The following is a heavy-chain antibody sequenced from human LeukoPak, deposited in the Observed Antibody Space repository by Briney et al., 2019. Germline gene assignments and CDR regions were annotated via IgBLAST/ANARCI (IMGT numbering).Heavy chain of an antibody. Sequence: SVKVSCKASGGTFSSYAISWVRQAPGQGLEWMGRIIPILGIANYAQKFQGRVTITADKSTSTAYMELSSLRSEDTAVYYCARERGEDIVVVPAAIYGSTYNWFDPWGQGTLVTVSS. CDR2: IIPILGIA. CDR1: GGTFSSYA. J-gene: IGHJ5*02. D-gene: IGHD2-2*01. V-gene: IGHV1-69*04. CDR3: ARERGEDIVVVPAAIYGSTYNWFDP.